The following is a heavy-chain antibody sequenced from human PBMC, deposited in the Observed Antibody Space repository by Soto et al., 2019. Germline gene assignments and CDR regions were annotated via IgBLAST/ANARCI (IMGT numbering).Heavy chain of an antibody. CDR1: GGTFNNYP. Sequence: GASVKVSCKASGGTFNNYPITWVRQAPGEGLEWMGGSIPIFGTANYAQKFQGRVTISVDESTSTAYMELSSLRSEDTAVYYCARGRGYSGDDHYYYFYMDVWGQGTTVTVSS. J-gene: IGHJ6*02. CDR3: ARGRGYSGDDHYYYFYMDV. D-gene: IGHD5-12*01. CDR2: SIPIFGTA. V-gene: IGHV1-69*13.